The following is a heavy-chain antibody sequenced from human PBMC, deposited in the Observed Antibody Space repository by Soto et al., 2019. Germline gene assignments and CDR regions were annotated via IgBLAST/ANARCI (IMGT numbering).Heavy chain of an antibody. J-gene: IGHJ4*02. CDR1: GYTFTSYA. Sequence: TSVKVSCKASGYTFTSYAMHWVRQAPGQRLEWMGWINAGNGNTKYSQKFQGRVTITRDTSASTAYMELSSLRSEDTAVYYCARKGPGIAADYWGQGTLVTVSS. V-gene: IGHV1-3*01. CDR3: ARKGPGIAADY. D-gene: IGHD6-13*01. CDR2: INAGNGNT.